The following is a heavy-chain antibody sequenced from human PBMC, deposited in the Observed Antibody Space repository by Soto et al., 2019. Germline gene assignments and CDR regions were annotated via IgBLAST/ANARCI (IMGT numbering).Heavy chain of an antibody. J-gene: IGHJ4*02. D-gene: IGHD3-3*01. CDR2: INHSGST. CDR3: ESHVERIKIFGVVTTPLGY. V-gene: IGHV4-34*01. Sequence: SETLSLTCAVYGGSFSGYYWSWIRQPPGKGLEWIGEINHSGSTNYNPSLKSRVTISVDTSKSQFSLKLSSVTAADTAVYYCESHVERIKIFGVVTTPLGYWGQRTPVTVSS. CDR1: GGSFSGYY.